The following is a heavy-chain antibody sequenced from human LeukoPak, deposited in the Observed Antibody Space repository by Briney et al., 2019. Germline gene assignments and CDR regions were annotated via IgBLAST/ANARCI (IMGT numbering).Heavy chain of an antibody. V-gene: IGHV1-18*01. D-gene: IGHD3-10*01. CDR3: ARDRLWFGELLYPNWFDP. CDR2: ISAYNGNT. CDR1: GFTFTSYG. J-gene: IGHJ5*02. Sequence: PGGSLRLSCAASGFTFTSYGISWVRQAPGQGLEWMGWISAYNGNTNYAQKLQGRVTMTTDTSTSTAYMELRSLRSDDTAVYYCARDRLWFGELLYPNWFDPWGQGTLVTVSS.